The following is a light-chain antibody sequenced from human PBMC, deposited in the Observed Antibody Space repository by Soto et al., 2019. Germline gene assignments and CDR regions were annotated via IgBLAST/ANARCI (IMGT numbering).Light chain of an antibody. CDR3: QQYNNWPQT. J-gene: IGKJ1*01. V-gene: IGKV1-9*01. CDR1: QGINTD. Sequence: DILLTQSPSSLSASVGDRVTITCRASQGINTDLAWYQQKPGKAPKSLIYSASSLQRGVPSRFSGSGSGTEFTLTISSLQSEDFAEYHCQQYNNWPQTFGQGTKVDIK. CDR2: SAS.